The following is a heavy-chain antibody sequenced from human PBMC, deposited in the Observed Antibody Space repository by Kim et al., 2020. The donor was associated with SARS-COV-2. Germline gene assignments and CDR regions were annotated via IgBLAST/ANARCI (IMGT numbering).Heavy chain of an antibody. CDR2: VALGSGNT. V-gene: IGHV1-58*01. Sequence: SVKVSCKAPGATFPTSSVQWVRQTRGKRLEWIGWVALGSGNTNYAQKFLERVTITRNTATATVYMELRSLKSEDTAVYFCTTLGGPYRIFDSWGQGTLV. CDR1: GATFPTSS. CDR3: TTLGGPYRIFDS. J-gene: IGHJ4*02. D-gene: IGHD1-26*01.